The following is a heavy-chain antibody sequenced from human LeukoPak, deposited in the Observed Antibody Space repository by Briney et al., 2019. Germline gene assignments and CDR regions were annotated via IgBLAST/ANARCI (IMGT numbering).Heavy chain of an antibody. CDR3: ATDFYDST. J-gene: IGHJ5*02. CDR1: GFRFSEYY. V-gene: IGHV3-15*01. CDR2: IRSNSDGGTI. Sequence: PGGSLRLSCAASGFRFSEYYMSWMRQAPGKGLEWVGRIRSNSDGGTIDYAAPVKGRFTLSRDDSKTTLYLQMNSLQTEDTAVYYCATDFYDSTWGQGTLVTVSS. D-gene: IGHD3-22*01.